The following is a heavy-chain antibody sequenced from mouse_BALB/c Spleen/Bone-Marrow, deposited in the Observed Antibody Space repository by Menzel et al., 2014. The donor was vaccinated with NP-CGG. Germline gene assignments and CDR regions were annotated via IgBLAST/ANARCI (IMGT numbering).Heavy chain of an antibody. D-gene: IGHD2-3*01. V-gene: IGHV7-3*02. J-gene: IGHJ2*01. CDR2: IRNKANGYTT. CDR1: GFTFTDYY. Sequence: EVKLMESGGGLVQPGGSLRLSCATSGFTFTDYYMSWVRQLPGKALEWLGFIRNKANGYTTEYSASVKGRFTISRDNSQSILYLQMNTLRAEDSATYYCARYDVYYYFDYWGQGTTLTVSS. CDR3: ARYDVYYYFDY.